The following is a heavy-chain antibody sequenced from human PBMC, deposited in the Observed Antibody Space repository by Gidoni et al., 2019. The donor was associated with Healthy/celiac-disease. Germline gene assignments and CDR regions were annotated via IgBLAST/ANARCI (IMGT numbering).Heavy chain of an antibody. J-gene: IGHJ4*02. Sequence: QVQLVESGGGVVQPGRSLRLSCAASGFTFSSYGLHWVRQAPGKGLEWVAVISYDGSNKYYADSVKGRFTISRDNSKNTLYLQMNSLRAEDTAVYYCAKPTYYYDSSGYYSHFDYWGQGTLVTVSS. D-gene: IGHD3-22*01. CDR1: GFTFSSYG. CDR2: ISYDGSNK. CDR3: AKPTYYYDSSGYYSHFDY. V-gene: IGHV3-30*18.